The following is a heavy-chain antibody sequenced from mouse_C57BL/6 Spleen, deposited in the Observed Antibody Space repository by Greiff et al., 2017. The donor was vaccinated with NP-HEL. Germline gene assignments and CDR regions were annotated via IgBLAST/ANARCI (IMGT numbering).Heavy chain of an antibody. D-gene: IGHD1-1*01. CDR3: TRGGSTVVAHYYAMDY. Sequence: VQLQQSGAELVRPGASVKLSCTASGFNIKDYYMHWVKQRPEQGLEWIGRIDPEDGDTEYAPKFQGKATMTADTSSNTAYLQLSSLTSEDTAVYYCTRGGSTVVAHYYAMDYWGQGTSVTVSS. J-gene: IGHJ4*01. CDR1: GFNIKDYY. CDR2: IDPEDGDT. V-gene: IGHV14-1*01.